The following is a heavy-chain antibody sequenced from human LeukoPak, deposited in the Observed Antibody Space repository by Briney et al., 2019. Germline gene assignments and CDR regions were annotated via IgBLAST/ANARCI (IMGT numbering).Heavy chain of an antibody. CDR3: ARDSPVAVAGTGDY. CDR1: GFTFSSYS. CDR2: ISSSSSYI. Sequence: GGSLRLSCAASGFTFSSYSMNWVRQAPGKGLEWVSSISSSSSYIYYADSVKGRFTISRDNAKNSLYLQMNSLRAEDTAVYYCARDSPVAVAGTGDYWGQGTLVTVSS. V-gene: IGHV3-21*01. J-gene: IGHJ4*02. D-gene: IGHD6-19*01.